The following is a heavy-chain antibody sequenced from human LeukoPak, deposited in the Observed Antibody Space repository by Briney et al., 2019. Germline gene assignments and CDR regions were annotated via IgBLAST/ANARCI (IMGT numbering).Heavy chain of an antibody. Sequence: GGSLRLSCAASGFTFTSYAMSWVRHAPGEGLEWGSGISVGGGSTYYADSVKGRFSISRDNSKNNLYLQMNSLRAEDTAVYYCAKASHYDILTGRHSARLWYFDYWGQGTLVTVSS. CDR3: AKASHYDILTGRHSARLWYFDY. D-gene: IGHD3-9*01. CDR1: GFTFTSYA. J-gene: IGHJ4*02. CDR2: ISVGGGST. V-gene: IGHV3-23*01.